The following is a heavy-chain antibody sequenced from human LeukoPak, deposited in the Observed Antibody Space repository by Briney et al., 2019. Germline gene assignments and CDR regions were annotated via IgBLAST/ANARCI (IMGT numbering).Heavy chain of an antibody. J-gene: IGHJ6*03. CDR2: IWYDGSNK. V-gene: IGHV3-33*06. Sequence: GGSLRLSCAASGFTFSSHGMHWVRQAPGKGLEWVAVIWYDGSNKYYADSVKGRFTISRDNSKNTLYLQMNSLRAEDTAVYYCAKAAKGSSWYSIYYYMDVWGKGTTVTVSS. D-gene: IGHD6-13*01. CDR3: AKAAKGSSWYSIYYYMDV. CDR1: GFTFSSHG.